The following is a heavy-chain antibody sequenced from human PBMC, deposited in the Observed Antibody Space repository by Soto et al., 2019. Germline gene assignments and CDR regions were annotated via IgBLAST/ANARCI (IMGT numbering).Heavy chain of an antibody. CDR3: ARESDWPRGYFES. D-gene: IGHD2-21*01. CDR2: ISYSGST. V-gene: IGHV4-31*03. J-gene: IGHJ4*02. Sequence: QVQLQESGPGLVKPSQTLSLTCTVSGGSISSGYYFCTWIRQLPGKGLEWIGYISYSGSTQYNPSLKSRVTMAGDTAGNPFSLKLSSATAADTAVYYCARESDWPRGYFESWGQGALVTVSS. CDR1: GGSISSGYYF.